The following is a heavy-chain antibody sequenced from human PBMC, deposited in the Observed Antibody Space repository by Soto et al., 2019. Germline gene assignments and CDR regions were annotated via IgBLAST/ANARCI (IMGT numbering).Heavy chain of an antibody. CDR2: ISSSSSYI. V-gene: IGHV3-21*01. D-gene: IGHD3-22*01. CDR1: GFTFSSYS. CDR3: AREVYYDSSGYNGEGPLDP. J-gene: IGHJ5*02. Sequence: PGGSLRLSCAASGFTFSSYSMNWVRQAPGKGLEWVSSISSSSSYIYYADSVKGRFTISRDNAKNSLYLQMNSLRAEDTAVYYCAREVYYDSSGYNGEGPLDPWGQGTLVTVSS.